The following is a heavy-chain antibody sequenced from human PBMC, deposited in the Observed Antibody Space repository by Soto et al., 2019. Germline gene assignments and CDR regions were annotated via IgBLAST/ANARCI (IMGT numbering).Heavy chain of an antibody. D-gene: IGHD6-19*01. Sequence: PSETLSLTCTVSRGSISSGSYYWGWIRQPPGKGLEWIGSLSYSGSSYYNPSLKSRVTISVDTSKNQFSLKLSSVTAADTAVYYCARHSPGGINSSGCPAYWGQGTMVTVSS. J-gene: IGHJ4*02. V-gene: IGHV4-39*01. CDR2: LSYSGSS. CDR1: RGSISSGSYY. CDR3: ARHSPGGINSSGCPAY.